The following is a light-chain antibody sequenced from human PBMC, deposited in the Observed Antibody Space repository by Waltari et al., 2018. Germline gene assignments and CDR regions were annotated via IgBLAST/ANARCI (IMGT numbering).Light chain of an antibody. V-gene: IGKV1-33*01. CDR2: DAS. Sequence: DIQMTQSPSSLSAAVRDSVTITCQTTQDVTTSLSWFQQKPGKAPQLLIYDASTLQSGVPSRFSGTGSGTSFSFTITSLQPEDSATYYCQHYHTLPYTFGRGTKLQIK. CDR1: QDVTTS. CDR3: QHYHTLPYT. J-gene: IGKJ2*01.